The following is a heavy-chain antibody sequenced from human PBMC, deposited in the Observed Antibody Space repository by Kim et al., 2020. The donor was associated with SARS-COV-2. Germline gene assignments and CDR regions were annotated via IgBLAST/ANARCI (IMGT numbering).Heavy chain of an antibody. V-gene: IGHV3-66*01. J-gene: IGHJ4*02. CDR2: RT. CDR3: AREPSTYVDY. Sequence: RTYYADSVKGRFTISRDDSKNTVYLQMNSLRAEDTAVYFCAREPSTYVDYWGQGTLVTVSS.